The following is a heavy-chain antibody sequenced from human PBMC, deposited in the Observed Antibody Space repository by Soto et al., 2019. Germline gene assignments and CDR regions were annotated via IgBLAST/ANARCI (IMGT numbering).Heavy chain of an antibody. Sequence: GSRRLSCAASGFDSSVNFMTWVRQAPGKGLEWVTAINNAGTTFYADSVKGRFSISRDDSKNTLYLQMNSLRVEDTAMYYCVRENYYYGMDVWGQGTAVTVSS. V-gene: IGHV3-66*01. CDR2: INNAGTT. CDR3: VRENYYYGMDV. CDR1: GFDSSVNF. J-gene: IGHJ6*02.